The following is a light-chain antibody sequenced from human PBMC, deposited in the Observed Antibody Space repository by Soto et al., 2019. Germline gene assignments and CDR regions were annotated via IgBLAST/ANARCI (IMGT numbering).Light chain of an antibody. CDR3: CSYAGTYTLYV. V-gene: IGLV2-11*01. J-gene: IGLJ1*01. Sequence: QSVLTQPRSVSGSPGQSVTISCTGTSSDFGGYNYVSWYQQHPAKAPKLLIYDVTKRPSGVPDRFSGSKSGNTASLIISGLQAEDEADYYCCSYAGTYTLYVFGTGTRSPS. CDR1: SSDFGGYNY. CDR2: DVT.